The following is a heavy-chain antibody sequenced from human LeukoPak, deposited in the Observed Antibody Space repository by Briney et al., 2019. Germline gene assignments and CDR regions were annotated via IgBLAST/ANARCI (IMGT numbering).Heavy chain of an antibody. Sequence: GESLKISCKGSGYSFTTYWIGWVRQMPGKGLEWMGIIYPGDSDTRYSPSFQGQVTISADRSISTAYLQWSSLKASDTAMYYCAREGFCRGGNCPVAYWGQGTLVTVSS. CDR3: AREGFCRGGNCPVAY. D-gene: IGHD2-15*01. J-gene: IGHJ4*02. CDR2: IYPGDSDT. CDR1: GYSFTTYW. V-gene: IGHV5-51*01.